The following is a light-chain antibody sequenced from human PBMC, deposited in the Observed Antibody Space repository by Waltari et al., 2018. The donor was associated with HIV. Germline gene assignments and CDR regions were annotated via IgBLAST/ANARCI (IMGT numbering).Light chain of an antibody. Sequence: IVMTQSPLSLPVSPGEPASISCRSNQSLLHSNGNNYLDWYLHKSGQSPKLVIYLASIRASGVPDRVSGSGSGTDFTPKFSRVEAEDVGVYYCMQSLQTPRTFGGGTNVQIK. CDR1: QSLLHSNGNNY. CDR3: MQSLQTPRT. CDR2: LAS. J-gene: IGKJ4*01. V-gene: IGKV2-28*01.